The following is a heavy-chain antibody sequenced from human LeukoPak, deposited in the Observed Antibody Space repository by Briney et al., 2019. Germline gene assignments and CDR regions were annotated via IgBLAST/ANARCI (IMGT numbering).Heavy chain of an antibody. CDR1: GFTFSSYA. V-gene: IGHV3-23*01. CDR3: AKVRITMIVVADAFDI. CDR2: ISGSGGST. J-gene: IGHJ3*02. Sequence: PGGSLRLSCAASGFTFSSYAMSWVRQAPGKGLEWVSAISGSGGSTDYADSVKGRFTISRDNSKNTLYLQMNSLRAEDTAVYYCAKVRITMIVVADAFDIWGQGTMVTVSS. D-gene: IGHD3-22*01.